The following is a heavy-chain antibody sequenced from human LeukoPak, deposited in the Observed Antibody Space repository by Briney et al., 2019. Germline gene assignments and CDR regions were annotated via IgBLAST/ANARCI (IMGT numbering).Heavy chain of an antibody. CDR3: VTYLRSGPIDS. CDR1: GFTFSSYW. V-gene: IGHV3-74*01. J-gene: IGHJ4*02. CDR2: INSDRSTSTT. Sequence: PGGSLRLSYTGSGFTFSSYWMHWVRQVPGKGLVWVSRINSDRSTSTTNYADSVEGRFTISRDNAKNSLSLQMNNLRGEDTAVYYCVTYLRSGPIDSWGQGTLVTVSP. D-gene: IGHD2/OR15-2a*01.